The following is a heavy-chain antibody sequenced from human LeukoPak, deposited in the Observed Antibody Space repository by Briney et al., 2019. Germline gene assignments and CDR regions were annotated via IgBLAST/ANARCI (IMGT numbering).Heavy chain of an antibody. D-gene: IGHD4-11*01. CDR1: GGSFSGYY. V-gene: IGHV4-34*01. CDR3: ARGPPGSNYAWFDP. CDR2: INHSGST. J-gene: IGHJ5*02. Sequence: SETLSLTCAAYGGSFSGYYWSWIRQPPGKGLEWIGEINHSGSTNYNPSLKSRVTISVDTSKNQFSLKLSSVTAADTAVYYCARGPPGSNYAWFDPWGQGTLVTVSS.